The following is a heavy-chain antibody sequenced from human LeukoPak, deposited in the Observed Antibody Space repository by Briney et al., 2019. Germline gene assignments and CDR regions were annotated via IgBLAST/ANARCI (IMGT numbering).Heavy chain of an antibody. CDR2: ISTNGRTT. D-gene: IGHD4-17*01. CDR3: VKVPGPTVNYYFDF. CDR1: GFTLSTFD. Sequence: GGPLRLSCSASGFTLSTFDVHWVRQAPGEGVVYFSAISTNGRTTYYTKSSRGRFAISRDNYKNTLYLQISSMRADDTAVYYCVKVPGPTVNYYFDFWGQGTLVSVPS. J-gene: IGHJ4*02. V-gene: IGHV3-64D*09.